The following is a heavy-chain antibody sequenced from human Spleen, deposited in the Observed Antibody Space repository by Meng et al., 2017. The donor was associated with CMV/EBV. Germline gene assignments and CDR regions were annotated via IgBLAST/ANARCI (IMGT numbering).Heavy chain of an antibody. Sequence: SISSSSYYWGWIRQPPGKVLEWIGTIYYSGSTYYNPSLKSRVTISVDTSKNQFSLRLNSVTAADTAVYYCARQYYILTGYYITPPDYWGQGTLVTVSS. CDR1: SISSSSYY. CDR2: IYYSGST. CDR3: ARQYYILTGYYITPPDY. J-gene: IGHJ4*02. V-gene: IGHV4-39*01. D-gene: IGHD3-9*01.